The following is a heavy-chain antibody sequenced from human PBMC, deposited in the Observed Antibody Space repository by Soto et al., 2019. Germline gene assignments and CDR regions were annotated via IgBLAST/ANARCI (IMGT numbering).Heavy chain of an antibody. CDR3: ARDGYCTNGVCYHYYYYYGMDV. V-gene: IGHV5-51*01. Sequence: GESLKISCEASGYSFTSYWIGWVRQMPGKGLEWMGIIHPGDSDTKYSPSFQGQVTISVDKSITTAYLQWSSLKAEDTAVYYCARDGYCTNGVCYHYYYYYGMDVWGQGTTVTVSS. J-gene: IGHJ6*02. CDR1: GYSFTSYW. D-gene: IGHD2-8*01. CDR2: IHPGDSDT.